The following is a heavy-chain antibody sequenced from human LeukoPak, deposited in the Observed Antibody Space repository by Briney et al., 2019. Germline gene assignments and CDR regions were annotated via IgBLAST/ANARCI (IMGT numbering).Heavy chain of an antibody. V-gene: IGHV3-30*18. J-gene: IGHJ4*02. CDR2: ISYDGSNK. Sequence: GGSLRLSCAASGFTFSSYGMHWVRQAPGKGLEWVAVISYDGSNKYYADSVKGRFTISRDNSKNTLYLQMNSLRAEDTAVYYCAKDQDIVVVITYLDYWGQGTLVTVSS. CDR3: AKDQDIVVVITYLDY. CDR1: GFTFSSYG. D-gene: IGHD3-22*01.